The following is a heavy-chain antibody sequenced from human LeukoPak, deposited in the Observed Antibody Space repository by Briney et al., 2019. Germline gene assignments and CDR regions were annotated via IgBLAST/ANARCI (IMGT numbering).Heavy chain of an antibody. Sequence: SETLSLTCTVSGGSISSYYWSWIQQPPGKGLEWIGYIYYSGSTNYNPSLKSRVTISVDTSKNQFSLKLSSVTAADTAVYYCARTTTVVTYYFDYWGQGTLVTVSS. CDR1: GGSISSYY. CDR2: IYYSGST. J-gene: IGHJ4*02. V-gene: IGHV4-59*08. D-gene: IGHD4-23*01. CDR3: ARTTTVVTYYFDY.